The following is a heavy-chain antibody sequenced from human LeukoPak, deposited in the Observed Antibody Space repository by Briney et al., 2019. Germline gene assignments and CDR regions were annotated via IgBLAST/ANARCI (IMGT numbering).Heavy chain of an antibody. CDR2: IWSDGNNK. CDR1: GFSFWHHA. J-gene: IGHJ4*02. D-gene: IGHD3-22*01. V-gene: IGHV3-30*02. Sequence: SGGSLRLSCAASGFSFWHHAMHWVRQAPGKGLERLSQIWSDGNNKYYADSVKGRFTISRDNSKNTLYLQMNSLRAEDTAVYYCARDLGYYYDSSGYYGGSGFDYWGQGTLVTVSS. CDR3: ARDLGYYYDSSGYYGGSGFDY.